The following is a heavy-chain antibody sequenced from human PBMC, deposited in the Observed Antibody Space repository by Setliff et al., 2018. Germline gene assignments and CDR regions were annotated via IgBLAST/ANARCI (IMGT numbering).Heavy chain of an antibody. Sequence: GGSLRLSCETSGFSFGAFTMNWVRQAPGTGLEWVSYISSSSSTIYYADSVKGRFTISRDNSQNTVYLQMTNLRAEDTATYYCAKDRVNDGYWDFDSWGQGIVVTVSS. CDR3: AKDRVNDGYWDFDS. J-gene: IGHJ4*02. V-gene: IGHV3-48*01. CDR1: GFSFGAFT. CDR2: ISSSSSTI. D-gene: IGHD1-1*01.